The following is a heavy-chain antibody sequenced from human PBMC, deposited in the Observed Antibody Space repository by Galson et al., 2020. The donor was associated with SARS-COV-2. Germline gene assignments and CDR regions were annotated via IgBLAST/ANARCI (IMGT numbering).Heavy chain of an antibody. J-gene: IGHJ4*02. D-gene: IGHD3-16*02. CDR3: ARSYDYVWGSYRYFDY. V-gene: IGHV2-26*01. Sequence: KMSGPTLVKPTETLTLTCTVSGFSLSNARMGVSWIRQPPGKALEWLAHIFSNDEKSYSTSLKSRLTISKDTSKSQVVLTMTNMDPVDTATYYCARSYDYVWGSYRYFDYWGQGTLVTVSS. CDR1: GFSLSNARMG. CDR2: IFSNDEK.